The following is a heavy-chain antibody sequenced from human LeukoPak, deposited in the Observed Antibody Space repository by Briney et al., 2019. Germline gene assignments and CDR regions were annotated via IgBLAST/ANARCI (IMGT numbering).Heavy chain of an antibody. J-gene: IGHJ6*02. CDR1: GGTFSSYA. CDR2: IIPIFGTA. V-gene: IGHV1-69*13. CDR3: ARENSGSYYANYYYYGMDV. D-gene: IGHD1-26*01. Sequence: SVKVSCKASGGTFSSYAISWVRQAPGQGLEWMGGIIPIFGTANYAQKFQGRVTITADESTSTAYMELSSLRSEDTAVYYCARENSGSYYANYYYYGMDVWGQGTTVTVSS.